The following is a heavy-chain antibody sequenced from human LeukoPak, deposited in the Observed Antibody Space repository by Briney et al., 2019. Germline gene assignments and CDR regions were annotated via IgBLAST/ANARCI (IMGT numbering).Heavy chain of an antibody. V-gene: IGHV1-69*13. Sequence: GASVKVSCKASGGTFSSYAISWVRQAPGQGLEWMGGIIPIFGTANYAQKFQGRVTITADESTSTAYMELSSLRSEDTAVYYCARSDDFRHAFDIWGQGTMVTVSS. CDR1: GGTFSSYA. J-gene: IGHJ3*02. CDR2: IIPIFGTA. D-gene: IGHD3-3*01. CDR3: ARSDDFRHAFDI.